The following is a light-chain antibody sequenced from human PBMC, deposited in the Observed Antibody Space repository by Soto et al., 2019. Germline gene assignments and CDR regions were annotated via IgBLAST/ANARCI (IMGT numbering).Light chain of an antibody. Sequence: QSALTQPASVSGSPGQSISISCTGTSSDVGSYDLVSWYQQYPGKAPKLMIYEVSERPSGVSNRFSGSKSGDTASLTISGLQAEDAADYYCCSYAGGSILWVFGGGTKLTVL. CDR2: EVS. J-gene: IGLJ3*02. CDR3: CSYAGGSILWV. V-gene: IGLV2-23*02. CDR1: SSDVGSYDL.